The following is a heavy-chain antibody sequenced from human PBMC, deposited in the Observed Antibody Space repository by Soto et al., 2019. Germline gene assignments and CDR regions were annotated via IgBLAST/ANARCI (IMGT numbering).Heavy chain of an antibody. CDR3: ARSRIAAAGLFDP. J-gene: IGHJ5*02. V-gene: IGHV3-74*01. CDR1: GFTFSSYW. CDR2: INSDGSST. D-gene: IGHD6-13*01. Sequence: GGSLRLSCAASGFTFSSYWMHWVRQAPGKGLVWVSRINSDGSSTSYADSVKGRFTISRDNAKNTLYLQMNSLRAEDTAVYYCARSRIAAAGLFDPWGQGTLVTVS.